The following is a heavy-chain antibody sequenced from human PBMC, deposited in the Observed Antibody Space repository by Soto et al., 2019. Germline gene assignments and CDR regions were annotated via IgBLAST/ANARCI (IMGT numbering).Heavy chain of an antibody. D-gene: IGHD6-13*01. J-gene: IGHJ5*02. Sequence: ASVKVSCKASGYTFTGYYMHWVRQAPGQGLEWMGWINPNSGGTNYAQKFQGRVTMTRDTSISTAYMELSRLRSDDTAVYYCARAAIAAAGTLWFDPWGQGTLVTVSP. CDR2: INPNSGGT. CDR3: ARAAIAAAGTLWFDP. V-gene: IGHV1-2*02. CDR1: GYTFTGYY.